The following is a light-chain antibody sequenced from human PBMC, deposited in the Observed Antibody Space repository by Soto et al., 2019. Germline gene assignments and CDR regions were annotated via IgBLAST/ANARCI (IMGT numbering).Light chain of an antibody. Sequence: QAVVTQPPSVSGAPGQRVTMSCTGSSSNIGAGYDVHWYQQLPGTAPKLLISGNTNRPSGVPDRFSGSKSGTSASLAITGLQAEDEADYYCQSYDSGLSGYVFGTGTKLTVL. CDR1: SSNIGAGYD. J-gene: IGLJ1*01. V-gene: IGLV1-40*01. CDR2: GNT. CDR3: QSYDSGLSGYV.